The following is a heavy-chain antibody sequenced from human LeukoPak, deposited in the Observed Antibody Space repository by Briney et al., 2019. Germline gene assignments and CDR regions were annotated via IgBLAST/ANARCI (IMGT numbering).Heavy chain of an antibody. J-gene: IGHJ4*02. D-gene: IGHD2-15*01. CDR3: SRVVCSGGSCYSYY. CDR2: INHSGST. Sequence: SETLSLTCAVSGGSFSGYYWSWIRQPPGKGLEWIGEINHSGSTNYTPSPKSRDSISVDTSQNKFSLKICSVSAASTAVYYCSRVVCSGGSCYSYYWGQGTLVTVSS. CDR1: GGSFSGYY. V-gene: IGHV4-34*01.